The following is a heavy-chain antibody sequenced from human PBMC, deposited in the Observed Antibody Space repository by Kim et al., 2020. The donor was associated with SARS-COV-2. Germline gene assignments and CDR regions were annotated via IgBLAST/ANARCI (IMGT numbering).Heavy chain of an antibody. CDR3: ASDSNLGGAPLDY. J-gene: IGHJ4*02. Sequence: ARKLQGRVTMTTNTSTSTAYMELRRLRSDDTAVYYCASDSNLGGAPLDYWGQGTLVTVSS. V-gene: IGHV1-18*01. D-gene: IGHD4-4*01.